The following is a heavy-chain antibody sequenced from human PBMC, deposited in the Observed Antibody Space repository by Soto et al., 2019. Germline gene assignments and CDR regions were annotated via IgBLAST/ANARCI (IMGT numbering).Heavy chain of an antibody. CDR3: AKDPGGDGSKEWAKIDY. CDR1: GFTFSSYA. CDR2: ISGSGGST. Sequence: EVQLLESGGGLVQPGGSLRLSCAASGFTFSSYAMSWVRQAPGKGLEWVSAISGSGGSTYYADSVKGRFTISRDNSKNTLYLQMNSLRAEDTAVYYCAKDPGGDGSKEWAKIDYWGQGTLVTVSS. D-gene: IGHD3-16*01. J-gene: IGHJ4*02. V-gene: IGHV3-23*01.